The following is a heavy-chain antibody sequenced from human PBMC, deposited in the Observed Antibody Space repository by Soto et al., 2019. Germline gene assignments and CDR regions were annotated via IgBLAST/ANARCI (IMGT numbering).Heavy chain of an antibody. CDR3: AKDSGTTGSYYYYGMDV. D-gene: IGHD1-7*01. CDR1: GFTVSNNY. CDR2: IYSSGST. Sequence: QTGGSLRLSCAASGFTVSNNYISWVRKAPGKGLEWVSIIYSSGSTYYADSVKGRFTISRDNAKNSRYLQMNSLRAEDTALYYCAKDSGTTGSYYYYGMDVWGQGTTVTVSS. J-gene: IGHJ6*02. V-gene: IGHV3-53*05.